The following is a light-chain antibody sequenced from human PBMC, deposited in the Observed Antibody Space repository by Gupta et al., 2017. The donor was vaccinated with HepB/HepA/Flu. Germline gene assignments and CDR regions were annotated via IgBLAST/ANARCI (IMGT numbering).Light chain of an antibody. CDR1: QSVGSQ. J-gene: IGKJ5*01. Sequence: EIVLTQSPAILSLSPGERATLSCRASQSVGSQLAWYQQKQGQAPSLLIYDASNRATGIPARFSGSGSGTDFTLTISSLEPEDFAVYYCQQRSAWLRTFGQGTRLEIK. CDR3: QQRSAWLRT. V-gene: IGKV3-11*01. CDR2: DAS.